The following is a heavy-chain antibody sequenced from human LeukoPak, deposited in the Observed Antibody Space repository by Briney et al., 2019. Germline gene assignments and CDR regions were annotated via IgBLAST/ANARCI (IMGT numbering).Heavy chain of an antibody. D-gene: IGHD3-22*01. CDR1: GYTFTGYY. CDR3: SSGYATVPF. Sequence: ASVKVSCKASGYTFTGYYIHWVRQAPGQGHESMGWINPNAGGTSYAQKFQGRVTMTRDTSISTAYMELSRLTSDDTAVYYCSSGYATVPFWGQGTLVTVSS. CDR2: INPNAGGT. V-gene: IGHV1-2*02. J-gene: IGHJ4*02.